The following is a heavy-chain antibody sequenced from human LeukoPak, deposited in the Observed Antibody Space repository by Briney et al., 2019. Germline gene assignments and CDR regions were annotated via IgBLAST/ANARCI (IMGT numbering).Heavy chain of an antibody. J-gene: IGHJ5*02. D-gene: IGHD3-22*01. Sequence: PGGSLRLSCAASGFTFSSYGMSWVRQAPGKGLEWVSAISGSGGSTYYADSVKGRFTISRDNSKNTLYLQMNSLRAEDTAVYYCAKVGYYDSSGYRWFDPWGQGTLVTVSS. CDR1: GFTFSSYG. CDR3: AKVGYYDSSGYRWFDP. CDR2: ISGSGGST. V-gene: IGHV3-23*01.